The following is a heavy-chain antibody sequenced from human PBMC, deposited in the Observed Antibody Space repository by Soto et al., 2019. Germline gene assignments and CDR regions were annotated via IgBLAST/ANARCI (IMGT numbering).Heavy chain of an antibody. Sequence: GASVKVSCKASGYTFTSYGISWVRQAPGQGLEWMGWISAYNGNTNYAQKLQGRVTMTTDTSTSTAYMELRSLRSDDTAVYYCARDHDSSGWHAEYNWFDPWGQGTLVTVSS. J-gene: IGHJ5*02. V-gene: IGHV1-18*01. CDR3: ARDHDSSGWHAEYNWFDP. D-gene: IGHD6-19*01. CDR1: GYTFTSYG. CDR2: ISAYNGNT.